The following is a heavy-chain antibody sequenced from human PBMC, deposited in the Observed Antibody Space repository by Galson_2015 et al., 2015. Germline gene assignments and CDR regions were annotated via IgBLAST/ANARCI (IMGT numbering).Heavy chain of an antibody. J-gene: IGHJ6*02. D-gene: IGHD2-15*01. Sequence: SLRLSCAASGFTFSDYYMSWIRQAPGKGLEWVSYISSSGSTIYYADSVKGRFTISRDNAKNSLYLQMNSLRAEDTTVYYCKISGTRQYYYYGMDVWGQGTTVTVSS. CDR1: GFTFSDYY. V-gene: IGHV3-11*01. CDR3: KISGTRQYYYYGMDV. CDR2: ISSSGSTI.